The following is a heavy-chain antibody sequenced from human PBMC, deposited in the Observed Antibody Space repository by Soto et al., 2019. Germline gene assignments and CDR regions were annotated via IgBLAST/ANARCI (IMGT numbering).Heavy chain of an antibody. V-gene: IGHV3-23*01. CDR2: IXGXXXSX. CDR3: AKDRDYFAS. CDR1: GFTFSGYA. Sequence: PGGSLRLSCAASGFTFSGYAMSWVRQAPGKGLXXVXXIXGXXXSXXXADSVKGRFTVSRDNSKNTLYLQMSRLRAEDTAIYYCAKDRDYFASWGQGTLVTVS. J-gene: IGHJ4*02.